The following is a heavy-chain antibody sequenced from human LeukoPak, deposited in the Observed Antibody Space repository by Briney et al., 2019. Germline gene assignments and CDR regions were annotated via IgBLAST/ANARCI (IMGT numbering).Heavy chain of an antibody. CDR1: GESFSGYY. Sequence: SETLSLTCAVYGESFSGYYWSWIRQPPGKGLEWIGEINHSGSTNYNPSLKGRVTISVDTSKNQFSLKLSSVTAADTAVYYCARRGLGYCSGGSCRNYNWFDPWGQGTLVTVSS. CDR2: INHSGST. J-gene: IGHJ5*02. D-gene: IGHD2-15*01. V-gene: IGHV4-34*01. CDR3: ARRGLGYCSGGSCRNYNWFDP.